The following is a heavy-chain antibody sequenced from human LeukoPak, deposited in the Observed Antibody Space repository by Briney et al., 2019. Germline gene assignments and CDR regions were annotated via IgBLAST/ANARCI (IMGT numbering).Heavy chain of an antibody. CDR2: MNPNSGNT. V-gene: IGHV1-8*01. CDR1: GYTFTSYD. CDR3: ARGMVVTPGAFDI. J-gene: IGHJ3*02. D-gene: IGHD4-23*01. Sequence: ASVKVSCKASGYTFTSYDINWVRRATGQGLEWMGWMNPNSGNTGYAQKFQGRVTMTRDTSTSTVYMELGSLRSEDTAVYYCARGMVVTPGAFDIWGQGTMVTVSS.